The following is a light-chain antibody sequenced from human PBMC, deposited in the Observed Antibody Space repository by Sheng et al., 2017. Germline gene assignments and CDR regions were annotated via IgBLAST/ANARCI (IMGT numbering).Light chain of an antibody. V-gene: IGKV3-20*01. CDR2: RVS. J-gene: IGKJ3*01. CDR1: QSVSSNY. Sequence: EVVLTQSPATLSVSPGERATLSCRASQSVSSNYLAWFHQRSGQAPRLLLYRVSIRATGIPDRFSGSGSGTDFTLTINRLEPEDFGVYYCQQYGSTPFTFGPGTSVDVK. CDR3: QQYGSTPFT.